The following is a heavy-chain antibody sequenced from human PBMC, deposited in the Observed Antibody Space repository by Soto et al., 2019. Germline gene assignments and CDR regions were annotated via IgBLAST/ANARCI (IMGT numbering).Heavy chain of an antibody. CDR1: GGSFSGYY. CDR3: ARGTPRIVVVTATPTYYFDY. J-gene: IGHJ4*02. CDR2: INHSGST. D-gene: IGHD2-21*02. V-gene: IGHV4-34*01. Sequence: SETLSLTCAVYGGSFSGYYWSWIRQPPGKGLEWIGEINHSGSTNYNPSLKSRVTISVDTSKNQFSLKLSSVTAADTAVYYCARGTPRIVVVTATPTYYFDYWGQGTLVTVSS.